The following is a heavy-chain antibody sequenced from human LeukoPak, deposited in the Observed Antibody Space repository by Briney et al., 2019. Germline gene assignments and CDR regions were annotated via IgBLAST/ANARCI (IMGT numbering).Heavy chain of an antibody. CDR3: ARERYEVEPHSMKHQLRRFDP. CDR2: IYYSGST. J-gene: IGHJ5*02. V-gene: IGHV4-30-4*08. Sequence: NPSQTLSLTCTVSGGSISSGDYYWNWIRQPPGKGLEWIGYIYYSGSTYYNPSLKSRVTISVDTSKNQFSLQLSSVTAADTAVYYCARERYEVEPHSMKHQLRRFDPWGQGTLVTVSS. CDR1: GGSISSGDYY. D-gene: IGHD1-14*01.